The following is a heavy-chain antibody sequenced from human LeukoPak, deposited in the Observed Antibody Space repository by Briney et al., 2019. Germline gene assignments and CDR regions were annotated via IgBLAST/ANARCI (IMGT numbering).Heavy chain of an antibody. V-gene: IGHV3-7*01. Sequence: PGGSLRLSCAASGFTFSSYWMSWVRQAPGKGLEWVANIKQDGSEKYYVDSVKGRFTISRDNAKNSLYLQMNSLRAEDTAVYYCAKVDSGSYQYYFDYWGQGTLITVSS. CDR1: GFTFSSYW. CDR3: AKVDSGSYQYYFDY. CDR2: IKQDGSEK. J-gene: IGHJ4*02. D-gene: IGHD1-26*01.